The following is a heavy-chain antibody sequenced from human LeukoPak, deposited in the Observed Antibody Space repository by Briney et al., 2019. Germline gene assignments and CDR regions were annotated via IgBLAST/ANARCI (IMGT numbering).Heavy chain of an antibody. CDR2: ISSSSSYT. V-gene: IGHV3-11*03. J-gene: IGHJ4*02. CDR1: GFTFSDYY. Sequence: GGSLRLSGAASGFTFSDYYMSWIRQAPGKGLEWVSYISSSSSYTNYADSVKGRFTISRDNSKNTLYLQMNSLRAEDTAVYYCARLSSSSWPCFDYWGQGTLVTVSS. D-gene: IGHD6-13*01. CDR3: ARLSSSSWPCFDY.